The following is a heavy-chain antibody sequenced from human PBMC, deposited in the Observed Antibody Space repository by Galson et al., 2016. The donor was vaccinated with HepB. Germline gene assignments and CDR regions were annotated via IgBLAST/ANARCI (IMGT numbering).Heavy chain of an antibody. J-gene: IGHJ4*02. D-gene: IGHD3-22*01. CDR3: GGHYFDRSGSSRGFD. CDR2: IDRTSSHI. CDR1: GFSISAYT. V-gene: IGHV3-21*01. Sequence: SLRLSCAASGFSISAYTMHWVRQAPGQGLEWVSSIDRTSSHIYYSGSFQGRLTIARDTTKHSLYLQMDTLRAEDTAIYDCGGHYFDRSGSSRGFDWGQGTRVTVSS.